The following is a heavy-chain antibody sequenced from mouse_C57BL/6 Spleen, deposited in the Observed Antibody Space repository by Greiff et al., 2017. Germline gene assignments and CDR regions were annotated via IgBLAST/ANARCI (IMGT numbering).Heavy chain of an antibody. V-gene: IGHV1-53*01. D-gene: IGHD1-1*01. J-gene: IGHJ3*01. Sequence: QVQLQQPGTELLQPGASVKLSCKASGYTFTSYWMHWVKLRPGQGLGWIGNINPSYGGANYNEKFKSKATLTVDKSSSTAYMQLSSLTAEDSAVYYCARSPYYGSSYWFAYWGQGTLVTVSA. CDR2: INPSYGGA. CDR1: GYTFTSYW. CDR3: ARSPYYGSSYWFAY.